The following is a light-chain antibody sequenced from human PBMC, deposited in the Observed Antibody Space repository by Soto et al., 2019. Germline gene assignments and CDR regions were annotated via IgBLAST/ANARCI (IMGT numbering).Light chain of an antibody. CDR3: QQYYSIPRT. CDR2: WAS. CDR1: QSVLYSSDNKNY. V-gene: IGKV4-1*01. J-gene: IGKJ1*01. Sequence: DIVMTQSPDSLAVSLGERATINCKSSQSVLYSSDNKNYLGWFQQKQGQPPKLLIYWASTRESGVPDRFSGSGSGTDFPLTISSLQAEDVAVYYCQQYYSIPRTFGQGTKVEIK.